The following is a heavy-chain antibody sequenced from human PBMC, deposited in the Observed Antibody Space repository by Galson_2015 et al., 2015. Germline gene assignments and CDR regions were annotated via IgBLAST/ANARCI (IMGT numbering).Heavy chain of an antibody. D-gene: IGHD3-3*01. CDR2: ISAYNGNT. V-gene: IGHV1-18*04. Sequence: SVKVSCKASGYTFTSYGISWVRQAPGQGLEWMGWISAYNGNTNYAQKLQGRVTMTTDTSTSTACMELRSLRSDDTAVYYCARDSRIRFLEWLLIPFDYWGQGTLVTVSS. CDR3: ARDSRIRFLEWLLIPFDY. J-gene: IGHJ4*02. CDR1: GYTFTSYG.